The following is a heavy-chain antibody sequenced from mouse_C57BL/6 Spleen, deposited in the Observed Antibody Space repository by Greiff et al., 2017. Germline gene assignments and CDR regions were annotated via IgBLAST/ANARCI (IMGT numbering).Heavy chain of an antibody. V-gene: IGHV10-1*01. CDR1: GFSFNTYA. CDR2: IRSKSNNYAT. Sequence: EVQLVESGGGLVQPKGSLKLSCAASGFSFNTYAMNWVRQAPGKGLEWVARIRSKSNNYATYYADSVKDRFTISRDDSESMLYLQMNNLKTEDTAMYYCVRHGYRAMDYWGQGTSVTVSS. D-gene: IGHD2-14*01. CDR3: VRHGYRAMDY. J-gene: IGHJ4*01.